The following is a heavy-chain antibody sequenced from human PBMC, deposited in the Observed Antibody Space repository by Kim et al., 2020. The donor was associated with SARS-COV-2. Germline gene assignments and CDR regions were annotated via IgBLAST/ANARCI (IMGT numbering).Heavy chain of an antibody. V-gene: IGHV3-11*05. J-gene: IGHJ6*02. D-gene: IGHD2-2*01. Sequence: GGSLRLSCAASGFTFSDYYMSWIRQAPGKGLEWVSYISSSSSYTNYADSVKGRFTISRDNAKNSLYLQMNSLRAEDTAVYYCARADIVVVPATYGMDVWGQGTTVTVSS. CDR3: ARADIVVVPATYGMDV. CDR1: GFTFSDYY. CDR2: ISSSSSYT.